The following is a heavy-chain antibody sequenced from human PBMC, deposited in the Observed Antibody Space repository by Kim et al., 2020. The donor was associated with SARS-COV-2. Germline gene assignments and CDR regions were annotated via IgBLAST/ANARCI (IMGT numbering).Heavy chain of an antibody. Sequence: TYYADTVKGRLTNSRDNSKNTLYLQMNSLRAEDTAVYYCAKALRNNWFDPWGQGTLVTVSS. CDR3: AKALRNNWFDP. J-gene: IGHJ5*02. CDR2: T. V-gene: IGHV3-23*01.